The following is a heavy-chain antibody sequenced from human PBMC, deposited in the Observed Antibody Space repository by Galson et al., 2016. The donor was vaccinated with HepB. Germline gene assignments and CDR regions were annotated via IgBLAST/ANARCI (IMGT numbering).Heavy chain of an antibody. D-gene: IGHD2-2*01. CDR1: GFSFSDYY. CDR3: VKDRKYRCSSSTCYWEFDY. Sequence: SLRLSCAASGFSFSDYYMAWIRQAPGKGLEWVSHIRYSGDHMSYADSVMGRFTISRDNAKNSLHLQMNSLRVEDTALYYCVKDRKYRCSSSTCYWEFDYWGQGTLVTVS. V-gene: IGHV3-11*01. J-gene: IGHJ4*02. CDR2: IRYSGDHM.